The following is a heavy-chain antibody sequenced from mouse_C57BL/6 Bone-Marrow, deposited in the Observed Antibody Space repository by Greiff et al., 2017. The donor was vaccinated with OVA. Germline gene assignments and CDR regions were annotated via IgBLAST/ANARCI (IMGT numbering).Heavy chain of an antibody. CDR2: IHPNSGST. D-gene: IGHD4-1*01. V-gene: IGHV1-64*01. Sequence: QVQLKQPGAELVKPGASVKLSCKASGYTFTSYWMHWVKQRPGQGLEWIGMIHPNSGSTNYNAKFKSKATLTVDKSSSTAYMQLSSLTSEDSAVYYCARWETFDYWGQGTTLTVSS. CDR1: GYTFTSYW. CDR3: ARWETFDY. J-gene: IGHJ2*01.